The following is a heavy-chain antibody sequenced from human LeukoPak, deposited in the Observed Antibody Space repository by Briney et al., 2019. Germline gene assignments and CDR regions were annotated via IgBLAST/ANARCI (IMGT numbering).Heavy chain of an antibody. Sequence: SETLSLTCTVSGGSISNFYWSWLRQPPGKGLEWIGYIYYSGSTSHNPSFNNRVTISVDTSNNQFSLKLTSVTVADTAVYYCARSTGWSYELNPWGQGTLVTVSS. D-gene: IGHD5/OR15-5a*01. CDR2: IYYSGST. CDR3: ARSTGWSYELNP. J-gene: IGHJ5*02. CDR1: GGSISNFY. V-gene: IGHV4-59*01.